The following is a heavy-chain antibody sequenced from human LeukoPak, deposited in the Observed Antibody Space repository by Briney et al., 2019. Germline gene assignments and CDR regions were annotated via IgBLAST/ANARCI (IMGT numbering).Heavy chain of an antibody. V-gene: IGHV4-34*01. J-gene: IGHJ5*02. CDR3: AGAVSSIAALSWFDP. D-gene: IGHD6-6*01. CDR2: INHSGST. Sequence: SETLSLTCAVYGGSFSGYYWSWIRQPPGKGLEWIGEINHSGSTNYNPSLKSRVTISLDTSKNQFSLKLSSVTAADTAVYYCAGAVSSIAALSWFDPWGQGTLVTVSS. CDR1: GGSFSGYY.